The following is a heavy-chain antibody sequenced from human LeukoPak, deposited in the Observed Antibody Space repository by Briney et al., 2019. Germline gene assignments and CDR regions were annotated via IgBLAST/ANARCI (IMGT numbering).Heavy chain of an antibody. Sequence: ASVKVSCKASGYTFTSYGISWVRQAPGQGLEWMGWISAYNGNTNYAQKLQGRVTMTTDTSTSTAYMELRSLRSDDTAVYYCARDHYVVGATDGSDYWGQGTLVTVSS. CDR3: ARDHYVVGATDGSDY. D-gene: IGHD1-26*01. CDR2: ISAYNGNT. CDR1: GYTFTSYG. V-gene: IGHV1-18*01. J-gene: IGHJ4*02.